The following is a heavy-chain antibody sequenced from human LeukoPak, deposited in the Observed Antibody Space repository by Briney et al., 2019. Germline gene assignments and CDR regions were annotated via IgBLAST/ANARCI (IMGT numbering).Heavy chain of an antibody. CDR2: IIPIFGTA. D-gene: IGHD4-17*01. CDR1: GGTFSSYA. CDR3: ARDMTTVTTFDY. J-gene: IGHJ4*02. V-gene: IGHV1-69*05. Sequence: GASVKVSCKASGGTFSSYAISWVRQAPGQGLEWMGGIIPIFGTANYAQKFQGRVTITTDESTSTAYMELSSLRSEDTAVYYCARDMTTVTTFDYWGQGTQVTVSS.